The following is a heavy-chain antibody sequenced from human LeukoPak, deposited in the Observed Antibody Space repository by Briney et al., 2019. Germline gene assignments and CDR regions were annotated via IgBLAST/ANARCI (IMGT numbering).Heavy chain of an antibody. CDR2: IYYSGTT. CDR3: ARLDSSGWYFDL. J-gene: IGHJ2*01. CDR1: GGSVSSGSYY. Sequence: SETLSLTCTVSGGSVSSGSYYWSWIRQPPGKGLEWIGYIYYSGTTNYNPSLKSRVTISVDTSKNQFSLKLSSLTAADTAVYYCARLDSSGWYFDLWGRGTLVTVSS. D-gene: IGHD3-22*01. V-gene: IGHV4-61*01.